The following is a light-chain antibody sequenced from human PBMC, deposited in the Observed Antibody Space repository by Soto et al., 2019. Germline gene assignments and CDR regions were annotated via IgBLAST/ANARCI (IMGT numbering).Light chain of an antibody. CDR3: SSYTTGSTPWV. Sequence: VSARFSGSKSGNTASLTISGLQTEDEADYFCSSYTTGSTPWVFGGGTQLTVL. J-gene: IGLJ3*02. V-gene: IGLV2-14*01.